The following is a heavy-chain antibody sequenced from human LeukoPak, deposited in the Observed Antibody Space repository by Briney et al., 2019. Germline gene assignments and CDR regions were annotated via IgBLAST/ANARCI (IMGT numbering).Heavy chain of an antibody. Sequence: SETLSLTCTVSGGSISSYYWSWIRQPPGEGLEWIGYIQYSGGTNYNPSLKSRVTISVDTSKNQFSLKLSSVTAADTAVYYCARRVVVTAIAAKDDFDIWGQGTMVTVSS. CDR3: ARRVVVTAIAAKDDFDI. V-gene: IGHV4-59*08. J-gene: IGHJ3*02. CDR1: GGSISSYY. D-gene: IGHD2-21*02. CDR2: IQYSGGT.